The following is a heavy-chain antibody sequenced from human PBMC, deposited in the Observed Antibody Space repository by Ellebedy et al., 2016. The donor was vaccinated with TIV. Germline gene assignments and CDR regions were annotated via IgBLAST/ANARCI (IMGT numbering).Heavy chain of an antibody. CDR1: GFTFSNAW. CDR2: IKSKTDGGTT. D-gene: IGHD3-22*01. J-gene: IGHJ3*02. CDR3: TTTMYYYDSGGYPTGDVLDI. Sequence: LSLTCAASGFTFSNAWMNWVRQAPGKGLEGVGRIKSKTDGGTTDYAAPVKGRFTISRDDSKNTLYLQMNSLKTEDTAVYYCTTTMYYYDSGGYPTGDVLDIWGQGTMVTVSS. V-gene: IGHV3-15*07.